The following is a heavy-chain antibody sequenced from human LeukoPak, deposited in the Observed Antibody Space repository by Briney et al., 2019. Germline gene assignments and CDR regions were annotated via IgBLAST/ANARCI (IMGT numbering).Heavy chain of an antibody. Sequence: ALMIYCKCTGYNLISYWIGWVRQMAGKCLEGRGNIYPGDSNTRYNPSVQGHVTNSANHAISTACLQWSSLKASDSAMYSCARQATGGSYPFDYCGQGTLVTVSS. CDR3: ARQATGGSYPFDY. CDR1: GYNLISYW. D-gene: IGHD1-26*01. V-gene: IGHV5-51*01. CDR2: IYPGDSNT. J-gene: IGHJ4*02.